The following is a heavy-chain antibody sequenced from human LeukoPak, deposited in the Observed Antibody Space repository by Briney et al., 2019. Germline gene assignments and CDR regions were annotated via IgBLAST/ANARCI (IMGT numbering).Heavy chain of an antibody. V-gene: IGHV4-39*07. Sequence: SETLSLTCTVSGGSISSSSYYWGCIRQPPGKGLEWIGSIYYSGSTYFNPSLKSRVTISVDTSKNQFSLKLSSVTAADTAVYYCARGLSRITMVRGARRGLDYWGQGTLVTVSS. J-gene: IGHJ4*02. CDR3: ARGLSRITMVRGARRGLDY. CDR1: GGSISSSSYY. CDR2: IYYSGST. D-gene: IGHD3-10*01.